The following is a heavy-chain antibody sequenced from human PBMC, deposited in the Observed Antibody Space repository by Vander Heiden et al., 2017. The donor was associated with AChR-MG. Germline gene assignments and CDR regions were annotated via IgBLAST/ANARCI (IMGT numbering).Heavy chain of an antibody. CDR1: GFTLSSNG. D-gene: IGHD6-19*01. CDR2: IKQDGSEK. Sequence: EVQLVGSGGGLVQPGGSLRLSCAASGFTLSSNGMSWVRQDAGKGLEWGDNIKQDGSEKYYVDSVKGRFTSARDKAKNSLYRQMNSRRAEDTAVYYCARSDAGAGMDYWGQGTLVTVSS. V-gene: IGHV3-7*03. CDR3: ARSDAGAGMDY. J-gene: IGHJ4*02.